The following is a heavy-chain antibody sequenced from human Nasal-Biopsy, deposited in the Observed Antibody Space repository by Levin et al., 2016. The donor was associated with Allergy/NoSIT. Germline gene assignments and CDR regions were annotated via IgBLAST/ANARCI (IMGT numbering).Heavy chain of an antibody. CDR3: AKGDLGELGTYGMDF. Sequence: GESLKISCAASGFSFTYYAMHWVRQAPGKGLEWVAVVSYDGSNKYYADSVKGRFTISRDNSKKTLYLQMNSLRAEDTAVYYCAKGDLGELGTYGMDFWGQGTTVTVS. V-gene: IGHV3-30*04. CDR1: GFSFTYYA. CDR2: VSYDGSNK. J-gene: IGHJ6*02. D-gene: IGHD3-10*01.